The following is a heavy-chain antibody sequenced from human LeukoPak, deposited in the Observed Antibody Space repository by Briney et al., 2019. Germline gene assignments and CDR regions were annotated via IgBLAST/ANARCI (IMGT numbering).Heavy chain of an antibody. CDR3: ARHYGPGYCSGGSCYSYYYYGMDV. J-gene: IGHJ6*02. V-gene: IGHV5-51*01. CDR2: IYPGDSDT. CDR1: GYSFTSYW. Sequence: GESLKISCKGSGYSFTSYWIGWVRQMPGKGLEWMGIIYPGDSDTGYSPSFQGQVTISADKSISTAYLQWSSLKASDTAMYYCARHYGPGYCSGGSCYSYYYYGMDVWGQGTTVTVSS. D-gene: IGHD2-15*01.